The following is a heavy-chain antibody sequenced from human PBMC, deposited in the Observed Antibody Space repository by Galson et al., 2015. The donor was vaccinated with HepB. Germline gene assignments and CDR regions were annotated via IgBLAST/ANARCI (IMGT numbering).Heavy chain of an antibody. Sequence: SLRLSCAASGFTFGNYAMSWVRQAPGKGLEWVSEISGSGGSTHYADSVKGRFTISRDNSKNTLYLEVNSLRAEDTALYYCAKLGSGYYQGIRHFDFWGQGTLVTVSS. CDR2: ISGSGGST. J-gene: IGHJ4*02. V-gene: IGHV3-23*01. D-gene: IGHD3-3*01. CDR3: AKLGSGYYQGIRHFDF. CDR1: GFTFGNYA.